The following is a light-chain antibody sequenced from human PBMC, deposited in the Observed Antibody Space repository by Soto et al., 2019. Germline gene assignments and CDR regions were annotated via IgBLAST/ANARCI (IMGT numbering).Light chain of an antibody. CDR3: QQYDNSVWT. CDR2: GAS. Sequence: EIVVTQSQGTLSFSPGERATLSSRASQSVSSRLAWYQQKPGQAPRLLISGASSRATGIPDRFSGSGSATDFTLTISRLEPEDLAVYYCQQYDNSVWTFGQGTKVDIK. J-gene: IGKJ1*01. V-gene: IGKV3-20*01. CDR1: QSVSSR.